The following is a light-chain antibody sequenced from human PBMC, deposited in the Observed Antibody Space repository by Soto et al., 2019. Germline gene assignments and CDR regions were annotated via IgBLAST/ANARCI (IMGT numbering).Light chain of an antibody. J-gene: IGKJ4*01. CDR3: QQDDVCPLT. V-gene: IGKV3-15*01. CDR2: DAF. Sequence: EKVMTQSPATLSVSPGERATLSCRASQTVKTRLAWYQQKPGQAPRLLIYDAFTRATGIPARFSGSVSGTDFTLTISSLQSEYVAVYYCQQDDVCPLTFGGGTKVEIK. CDR1: QTVKTR.